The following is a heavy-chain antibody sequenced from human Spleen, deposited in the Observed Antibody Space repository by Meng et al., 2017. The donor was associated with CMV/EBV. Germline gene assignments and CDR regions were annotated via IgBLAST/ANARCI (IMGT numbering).Heavy chain of an antibody. CDR3: ARDGAGVQLSYYYYGMDV. CDR1: GYTFTGYY. V-gene: IGHV1-2*02. Sequence: ASVKVSCKASGYTFTGYYMHWVRQAPGQGLEWMGWINPNSGDTSYAQKFQGRVTMTRDTSIGTAYMELSRLTSDDTAVYYCARDGAGVQLSYYYYGMDVWGQGTTVTVSS. D-gene: IGHD3-10*01. J-gene: IGHJ6*02. CDR2: INPNSGDT.